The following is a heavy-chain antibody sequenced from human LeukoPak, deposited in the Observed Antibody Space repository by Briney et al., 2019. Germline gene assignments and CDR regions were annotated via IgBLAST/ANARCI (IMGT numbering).Heavy chain of an antibody. V-gene: IGHV3-7*01. CDR1: RFTFSDAW. CDR2: IKQDGSEK. J-gene: IGHJ4*02. Sequence: GGSLRLSCAASRFTFSDAWMSWVRQAPGKGLEWVANIKQDGSEKYYVDSVKGRFTISRDNAKNSLYLQMNSLRAEDTAVYYCARTVSFDYWGQGTLVTVSS. CDR3: ARTVSFDY.